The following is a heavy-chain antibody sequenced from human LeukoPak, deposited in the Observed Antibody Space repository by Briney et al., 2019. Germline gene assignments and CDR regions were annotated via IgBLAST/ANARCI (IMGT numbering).Heavy chain of an antibody. V-gene: IGHV1-69*13. Sequence: SVKVSCKASGGTFSSYAISWVRQAPGQGLEWVGGIIPIFGTANYAQKFQGRVTITADESTSTAYMELSSLRSEDTAVYYCARDFGDGYNYRHDAFDIWGQGTMVTVSS. CDR2: IIPIFGTA. CDR3: ARDFGDGYNYRHDAFDI. CDR1: GGTFSSYA. J-gene: IGHJ3*02. D-gene: IGHD5-24*01.